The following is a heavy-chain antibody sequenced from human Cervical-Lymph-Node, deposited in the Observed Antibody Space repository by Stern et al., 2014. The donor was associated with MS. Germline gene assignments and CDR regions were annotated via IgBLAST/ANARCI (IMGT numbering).Heavy chain of an antibody. CDR2: IYPGDSDT. J-gene: IGHJ6*02. CDR3: ARFPPNNWNDGPSVCGMDV. CDR1: GYSFTTYW. Sequence: EVQLVQSGAEVKKPGESLKISCKGSGYSFTTYWIAWVRQMPGKGLEWMGVIYPGDSDTRSSPSLQGQVTISADKSISTAYLQLSSLKASDTGMYYCARFPPNNWNDGPSVCGMDVWGQGTTVTVSS. V-gene: IGHV5-51*01. D-gene: IGHD1-20*01.